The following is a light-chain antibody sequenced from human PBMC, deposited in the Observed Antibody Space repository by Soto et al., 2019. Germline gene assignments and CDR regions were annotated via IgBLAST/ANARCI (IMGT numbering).Light chain of an antibody. V-gene: IGLV2-23*02. CDR3: CSYAGNSTYFYV. Sequence: QSVLTQPASVSGSPGQSITISCTGTSSDVGNYNLVSWYQQHPGKAPKLMFYEVNKRPSGVSNRFSGSKSGNTASLTISGLQAEDEADYYCCSYAGNSTYFYVFGTGTKVTVL. CDR2: EVN. CDR1: SSDVGNYNL. J-gene: IGLJ1*01.